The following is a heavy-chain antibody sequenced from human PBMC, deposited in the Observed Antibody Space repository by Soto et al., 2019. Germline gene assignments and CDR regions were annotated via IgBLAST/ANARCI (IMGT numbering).Heavy chain of an antibody. CDR1: GFTFSDYY. J-gene: IGHJ4*02. Sequence: GGSLRLSCAASGFTFSDYYMSWIRQAPGKGLEWVSYISSSSSYTNYADSVKGRFTISRDNAKNSLYLQMNSLRAEYTAVYYCARGPRDDILTGYLGYWGQGTLVTVSS. CDR2: ISSSSSYT. D-gene: IGHD3-9*01. CDR3: ARGPRDDILTGYLGY. V-gene: IGHV3-11*05.